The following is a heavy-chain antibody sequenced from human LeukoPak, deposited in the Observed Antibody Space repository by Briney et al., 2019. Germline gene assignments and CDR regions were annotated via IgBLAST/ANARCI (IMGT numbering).Heavy chain of an antibody. D-gene: IGHD6-13*01. CDR2: IYYSGST. J-gene: IGHJ4*02. V-gene: IGHV4-59*01. CDR1: GGPISSYY. CDR3: ARGVRGSTAAGTFDY. Sequence: SETLSLTCTVSGGPISSYYWSWIRQPPGKGLEWIGYIYYSGSTNYNPSLKSRVTISVDTSKNQFSLKLSSVTAADTAVYYCARGVRGSTAAGTFDYWGQGTLVTVSS.